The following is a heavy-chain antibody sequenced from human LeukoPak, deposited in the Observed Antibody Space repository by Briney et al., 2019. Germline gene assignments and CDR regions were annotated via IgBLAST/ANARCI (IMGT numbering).Heavy chain of an antibody. CDR3: TKGWGDY. V-gene: IGHV3-49*03. Sequence: PGGSLRLSCTTSGFTFGEYAMSWFRQAPGKGLDLVGFIRSEAYGGTTEYAASVKGRFTISRDDSEGLAYLQMTSLKIKDTAVYYCTKGWGDYWGRGILVTVSS. D-gene: IGHD6-19*01. CDR1: GFTFGEYA. CDR2: IRSEAYGGTT. J-gene: IGHJ4*02.